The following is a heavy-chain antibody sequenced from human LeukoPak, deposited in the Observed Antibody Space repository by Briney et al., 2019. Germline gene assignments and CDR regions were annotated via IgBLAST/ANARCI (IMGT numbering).Heavy chain of an antibody. D-gene: IGHD6-13*01. CDR1: GFTFSSYW. CDR2: IKQDGSEK. V-gene: IGHV3-7*01. J-gene: IGHJ6*03. CDR3: ARDGESSSWQYYYYYYMDV. Sequence: GGSLRLSCAASGFTFSSYWMSWVRQAPGKGLEWVANIKQDGSEKYYVDSVKGRFTISRDNAKNSLYLQMNSLRAEDTAVYYCARDGESSSWQYYYYYYMDVWGKGTTVTVSS.